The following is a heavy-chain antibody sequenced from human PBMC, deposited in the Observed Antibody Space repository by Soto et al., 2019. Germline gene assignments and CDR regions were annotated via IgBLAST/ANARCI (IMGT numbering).Heavy chain of an antibody. J-gene: IGHJ4*02. CDR3: ARHPAIGGYSYRGPFGY. CDR2: VSAYNGNT. CDR1: GYTFTSYG. V-gene: IGHV1-18*04. Sequence: QVQLVQSGAEVKKPGASVKVSCKASGYTFTSYGISWVRQAPGQGLEWMGWVSAYNGNTNYAQKLQGRVTMTTDTSTSTAYMELRSLRSDDTAVYYCARHPAIGGYSYRGPFGYWGQGTLVTVSS. D-gene: IGHD5-18*01.